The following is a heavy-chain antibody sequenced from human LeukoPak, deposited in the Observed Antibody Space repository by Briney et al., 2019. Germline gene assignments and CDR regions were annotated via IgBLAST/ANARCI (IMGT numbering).Heavy chain of an antibody. CDR3: AKDGLWFGELLGNWFDP. V-gene: IGHV4-39*02. CDR2: IYYSGST. J-gene: IGHJ5*02. CDR1: GGSISSSSYY. Sequence: SETLSLTCTVSGGSISSSSYYWGWIRQPPGKGLEWIGSIYYSGSTYYNPSLKSRVTISVDTSKNQFSLKLSSVTAADTAVYYCAKDGLWFGELLGNWFDPWGQGTLVTVSS. D-gene: IGHD3-10*01.